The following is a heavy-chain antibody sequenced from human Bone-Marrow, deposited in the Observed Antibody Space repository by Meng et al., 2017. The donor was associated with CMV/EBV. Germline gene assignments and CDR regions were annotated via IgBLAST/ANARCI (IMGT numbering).Heavy chain of an antibody. CDR3: ARDSIAARSGYFQH. V-gene: IGHV3-30-3*01. CDR2: ISYAGNNK. D-gene: IGHD6-6*01. J-gene: IGHJ1*01. Sequence: ASSFTCSSYAMDWVRQAPGKGLEWVALISYAGNNKYYADSVKGRFTISRDNSKNTLSLRMTSLRAEDTAVYYCARDSIAARSGYFQHWGQGTLVTVSS. CDR1: SFTCSSYA.